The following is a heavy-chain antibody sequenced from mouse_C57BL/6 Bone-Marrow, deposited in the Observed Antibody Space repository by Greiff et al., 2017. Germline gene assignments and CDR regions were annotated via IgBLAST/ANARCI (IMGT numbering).Heavy chain of an antibody. V-gene: IGHV1-82*01. CDR2: IYPGDGDT. J-gene: IGHJ2*01. CDR1: GFAFSSSW. CDR3: ARRGGY. Sequence: VKLMESGPELVKPGASVTISCTASGFAFSSSWMNWVKQRPGKGLEWIGRIYPGDGDTNYNGKFKGKATLTADKSSSTAYLQLSSLTTEASAGYFCARRGGYWGQGTTLTVSS.